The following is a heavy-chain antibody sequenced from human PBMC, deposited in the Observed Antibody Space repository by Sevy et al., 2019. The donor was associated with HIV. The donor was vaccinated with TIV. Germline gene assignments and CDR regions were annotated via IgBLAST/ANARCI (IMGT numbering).Heavy chain of an antibody. J-gene: IGHJ4*02. Sequence: GGSLKLSCAASGLIVSSNFMSWVRQAPGKGLEWVSVLYLGGSTYYADSVKGRFTISRDDSKNTLYLQMNSLRAEDTAVYYCARDLPPSATIVAHFDYWGQGILVTVSS. CDR3: ARDLPPSATIVAHFDY. CDR1: GLIVSSNF. V-gene: IGHV3-66*01. CDR2: LYLGGST. D-gene: IGHD5-12*01.